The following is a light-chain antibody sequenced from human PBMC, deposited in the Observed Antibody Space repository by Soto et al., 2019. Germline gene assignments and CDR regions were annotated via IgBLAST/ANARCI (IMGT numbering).Light chain of an antibody. CDR1: ASDIGGYTF. CDR2: DVN. V-gene: IGLV2-8*01. Sequence: QSALTQPPSASGSPGQSVAISCTGTASDIGGYTFVSWYQQHPGKAPKLLIYDVNKRPSGVPDRFSGSKSGNTASLTVSGLQAEDEADYYCSAYGGTNPNVFGTGTKVTVL. CDR3: SAYGGTNPNV. J-gene: IGLJ1*01.